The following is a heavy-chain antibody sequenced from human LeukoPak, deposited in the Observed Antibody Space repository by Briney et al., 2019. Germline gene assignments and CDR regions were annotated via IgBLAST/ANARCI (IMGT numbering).Heavy chain of an antibody. CDR2: INPNSGGT. Sequence: GASVKVSCKASGYTFTGYYMHWVRQAPGQGLEWMGWINPNSGGTNYAQKFQGRVTMTRDTSISTAYMELSRLRSDDTAVYYCARDRGDPTRGGFDTWGQGTLVTVSS. D-gene: IGHD2-15*01. CDR3: ARDRGDPTRGGFDT. J-gene: IGHJ3*02. V-gene: IGHV1-2*02. CDR1: GYTFTGYY.